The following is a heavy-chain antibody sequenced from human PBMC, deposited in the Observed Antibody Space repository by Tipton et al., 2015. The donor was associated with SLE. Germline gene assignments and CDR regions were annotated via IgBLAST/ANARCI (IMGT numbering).Heavy chain of an antibody. CDR2: IYYNGGT. D-gene: IGHD2-21*02. CDR1: GASISSSDYS. J-gene: IGHJ4*02. V-gene: IGHV4-39*01. CDR3: ARQKTAVEITFDS. Sequence: LRLSCNVSGASISSSDYSWGWMRQPPGEGLEWIGTIYYNGGTHSNPSLKSRVSISVDTSKNQLSLKLISVTAADTAVYYCARQKTAVEITFDSWGQGALVTVSS.